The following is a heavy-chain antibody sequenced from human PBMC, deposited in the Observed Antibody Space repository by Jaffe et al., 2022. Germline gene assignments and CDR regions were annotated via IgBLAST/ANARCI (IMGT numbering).Heavy chain of an antibody. CDR1: GFTFSSYA. CDR3: AKGSPDYDYIWGSYRRSYYFDY. Sequence: EVQLLESGGGLVQPGGSLRLSCAASGFTFSSYAMSWVRQAPGKGLEWVSAISGSGGSTYYADSVKGRFTISRDNSKNTLYLQMNSLRAEDTAVYYCAKGSPDYDYIWGSYRRSYYFDYWGQGTLVTVSS. V-gene: IGHV3-23*01. J-gene: IGHJ4*02. CDR2: ISGSGGST. D-gene: IGHD3-16*02.